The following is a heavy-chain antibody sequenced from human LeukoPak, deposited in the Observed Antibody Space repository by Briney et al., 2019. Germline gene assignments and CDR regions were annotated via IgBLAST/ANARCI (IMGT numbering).Heavy chain of an antibody. CDR3: AKSGSNYDYVWGSYRPTEYYFDY. J-gene: IGHJ4*02. CDR2: VRYDGSNK. Sequence: GGSLRLSCAASGFTFSSYAMHWVRQAPGKGLEWVAFVRYDGSNKYCADSVKGRFTISRDNSKNTLYLQMNSLRGEDTAVYYCAKSGSNYDYVWGSYRPTEYYFDYWGQGTLVTVSS. D-gene: IGHD3-16*02. V-gene: IGHV3-30*02. CDR1: GFTFSSYA.